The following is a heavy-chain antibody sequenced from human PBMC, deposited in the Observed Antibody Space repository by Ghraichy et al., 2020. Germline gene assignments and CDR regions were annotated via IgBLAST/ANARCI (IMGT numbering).Heavy chain of an antibody. J-gene: IGHJ4*02. V-gene: IGHV3-20*04. D-gene: IGHD4-11*01. CDR1: GFPFDDYG. CDR3: ARVKTTTAVYFDS. CDR2: INWDGDIA. Sequence: GALRLSCAATGFPFDDYGMSWVRQPPGKGLEWLSAINWDGDIATYGDSVRGRFTISRDNAKKCLYLQMNSLRAEDTALYYCARVKTTTAVYFDSWGQGTLVSVSS.